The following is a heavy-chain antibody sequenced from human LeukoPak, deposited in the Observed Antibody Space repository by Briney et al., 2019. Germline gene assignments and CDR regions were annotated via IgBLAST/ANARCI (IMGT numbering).Heavy chain of an antibody. CDR3: ARDGTSTDDY. Sequence: ASVKVSFKASGYTFSNFGISWVRQAPGQGLEWMGWISGNNDNPNYGQKFQGRLTVTTDSSTSTAYMELRNLRSDDTAVYYCARDGTSTDDYWGQGTLVTVSS. D-gene: IGHD2-2*01. V-gene: IGHV1-18*01. J-gene: IGHJ4*02. CDR1: GYTFSNFG. CDR2: ISGNNDNP.